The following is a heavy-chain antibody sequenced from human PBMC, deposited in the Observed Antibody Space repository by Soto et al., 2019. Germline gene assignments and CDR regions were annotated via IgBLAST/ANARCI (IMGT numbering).Heavy chain of an antibody. D-gene: IGHD3-10*01. Sequence: QVQLQESGPGLVKPSGTLSLTCAVSGGSISSSNWWSWVRQPPGKGLEWIGEIYHSGSTNYNPSLKGRVTISVDKSKNQFSLKLSSVTAADTAVYYCARDQVVDYYGSGIQYYGMDVWGQGTTVTVSS. J-gene: IGHJ6*02. V-gene: IGHV4-4*02. CDR1: GGSISSSNW. CDR2: IYHSGST. CDR3: ARDQVVDYYGSGIQYYGMDV.